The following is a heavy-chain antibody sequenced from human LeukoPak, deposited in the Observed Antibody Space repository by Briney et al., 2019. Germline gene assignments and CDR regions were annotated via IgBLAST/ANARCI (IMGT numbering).Heavy chain of an antibody. J-gene: IGHJ4*02. Sequence: GGSLRLSCAASGFTFSSYAMGWVRQAPGKGLEWVSAISGDGDSTYYADSVKGRFTISRDNSKNTLYLQMNSLRAEDTAVYYCAKARTATGILDYWGQGTLVTVSS. V-gene: IGHV3-23*01. D-gene: IGHD1-1*01. CDR3: AKARTATGILDY. CDR1: GFTFSSYA. CDR2: ISGDGDST.